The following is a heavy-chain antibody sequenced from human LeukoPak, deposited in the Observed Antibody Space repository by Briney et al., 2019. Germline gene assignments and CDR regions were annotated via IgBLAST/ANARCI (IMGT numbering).Heavy chain of an antibody. J-gene: IGHJ3*02. D-gene: IGHD6-13*01. Sequence: SETLSLTCTVSGGSISSGGYYWSWIRQHPGKGLEWIGYIYYSGSTYYNPSLKSRVTISVDTSKNQFSLKLSSVTAADTAVYYCARPSSSSWYYAFDIWGQGTMVTVSS. CDR1: GGSISSGGYY. V-gene: IGHV4-31*03. CDR3: ARPSSSSWYYAFDI. CDR2: IYYSGST.